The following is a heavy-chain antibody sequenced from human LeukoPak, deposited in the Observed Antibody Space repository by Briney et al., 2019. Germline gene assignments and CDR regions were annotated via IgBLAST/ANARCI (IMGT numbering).Heavy chain of an antibody. Sequence: SETLSLTCTVSGDSVTTYYWSWIRQPPGKGLEWIGEINHSGSTNYNPSLKSRVTISVDTSKNQFSLKLSSVTAADTAVYYCALHCGGDCYEYYFDYWGQGTLVTVSS. CDR3: ALHCGGDCYEYYFDY. J-gene: IGHJ4*02. CDR2: INHSGST. CDR1: GDSVTTYY. D-gene: IGHD2-21*02. V-gene: IGHV4-34*01.